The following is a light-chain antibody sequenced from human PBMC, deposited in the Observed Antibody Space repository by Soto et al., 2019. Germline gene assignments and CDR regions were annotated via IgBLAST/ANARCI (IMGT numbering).Light chain of an antibody. CDR2: GAS. J-gene: IGKJ5*01. CDR1: QSVSSSY. CDR3: QQRSNSIT. Sequence: EILFTQSPGTLSLSPGERATLSCRASQSVSSSYLAWYQQKPGQAPRLLIYGASSRATGIPDRFSGSGSGTEFTLTISSLQSEDFAVYYCQQRSNSITFGQGTRLE. V-gene: IGKV3D-20*02.